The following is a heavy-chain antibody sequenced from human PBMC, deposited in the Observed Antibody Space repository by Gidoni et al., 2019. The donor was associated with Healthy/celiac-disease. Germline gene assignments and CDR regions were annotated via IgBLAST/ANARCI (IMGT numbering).Heavy chain of an antibody. V-gene: IGHV4-59*01. CDR1: GGSISSYY. CDR2: IYYSGST. CDR3: ARDVRTFFDDAFDI. J-gene: IGHJ3*02. Sequence: QVQLQESGPGLVKPSETLSLTCTVSGGSISSYYWSWIRQPPGKGLKWIGYIYYSGSTNYNPSLKSRVTISVDTSKNQFSLKLSSVTAADTAVYYCARDVRTFFDDAFDIWGQGTMVTVSS. D-gene: IGHD3-3*01.